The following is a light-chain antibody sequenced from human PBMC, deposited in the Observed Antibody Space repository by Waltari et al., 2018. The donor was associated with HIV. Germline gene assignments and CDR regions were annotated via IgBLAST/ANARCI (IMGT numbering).Light chain of an antibody. CDR2: DTV. CDR3: VLDVGSGSWV. V-gene: IGLV8-61*01. Sequence: QTVVTQESSLSVSPGGTVTLTCGLSSGSVSGRSSPRWYQQTPGQAPRKSTGDTVTVCVGVPGSFGGCILGNKAALTGAGAQADGGGDYHGVLDVGSGSWVVGGGTKRTVL. CDR1: SGSVSGRSS. J-gene: IGLJ3*02.